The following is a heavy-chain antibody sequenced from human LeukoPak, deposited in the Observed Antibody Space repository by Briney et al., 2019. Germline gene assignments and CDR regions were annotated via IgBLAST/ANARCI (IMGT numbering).Heavy chain of an antibody. J-gene: IGHJ4*02. CDR2: IYYSGST. V-gene: IGHV4-39*01. CDR1: GGSISSSSYY. D-gene: IGHD2-2*01. CDR3: ARYCSSTSCYTDY. Sequence: SETLSLTCTVSGGSISSSSYYWGWIRQPPGKGLEWIGSIYYSGSTYYNPSLKSRVTISVDTSKNQFSLKLSSVTAADTAVYYCARYCSSTSCYTDYSGQGTLVTVPS.